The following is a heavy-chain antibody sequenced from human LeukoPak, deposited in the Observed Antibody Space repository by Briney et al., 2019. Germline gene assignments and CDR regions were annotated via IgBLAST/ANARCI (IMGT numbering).Heavy chain of an antibody. CDR2: ISVSGNT. Sequence: GGSLRLSCAASGFTFSSDAMAWVRQAPGEGLEWLSGISVSGNTYYADYVKGRSTISRDNSKNTLYLQMNCLRAEDTAVYYCAKDSGSYYFDYWGQGTLVTVSS. CDR3: AKDSGSYYFDY. D-gene: IGHD1-26*01. J-gene: IGHJ4*02. V-gene: IGHV3-23*01. CDR1: GFTFSSDA.